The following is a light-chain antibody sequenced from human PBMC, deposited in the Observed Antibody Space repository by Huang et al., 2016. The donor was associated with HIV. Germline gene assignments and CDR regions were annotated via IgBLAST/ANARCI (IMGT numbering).Light chain of an antibody. CDR1: QSVGNY. V-gene: IGKV3-11*01. Sequence: IVLTQSPATLSWYPGERVTLSCRASQSVGNYIAWYQRHPGQSPRLLIYDTSKRATGTPVRFSGSGSGTDFALTISNLESEDFAVYYCQQRSSGVTFGGGTKVQVK. CDR3: QQRSSGVT. J-gene: IGKJ4*01. CDR2: DTS.